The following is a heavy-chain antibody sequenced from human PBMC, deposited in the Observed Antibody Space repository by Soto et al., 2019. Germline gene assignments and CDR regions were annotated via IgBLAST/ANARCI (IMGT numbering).Heavy chain of an antibody. J-gene: IGHJ5*02. CDR1: GGSISISSYY. V-gene: IGHV4-39*01. CDR2: IYYSGST. Sequence: PSETLSLTCTVSGGSISISSYYWGCIRQPPGKGLEWIGSIYYSGSTYYNPSLKSRVTISVDTSKNQFSLKLSSVTAADTAVYYCARRGIVPAAINWFDPWGQGTLVTVSS. CDR3: ARRGIVPAAINWFDP. D-gene: IGHD2-2*01.